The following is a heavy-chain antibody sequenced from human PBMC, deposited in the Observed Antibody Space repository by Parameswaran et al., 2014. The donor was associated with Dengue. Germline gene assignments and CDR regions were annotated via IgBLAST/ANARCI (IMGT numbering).Heavy chain of an antibody. V-gene: IGHV3-33*01. CDR3: AREYYDILTGYYSDY. Sequence: VRQAPGKGLEWVAVIWYDGSNKYYADSVKGRFTISRDNSKNTLYLQMNSLRAEDTAVYYCAREYYDILTGYYSDYWGQGTLVTVSS. J-gene: IGHJ4*02. CDR2: IWYDGSNK. D-gene: IGHD3-9*01.